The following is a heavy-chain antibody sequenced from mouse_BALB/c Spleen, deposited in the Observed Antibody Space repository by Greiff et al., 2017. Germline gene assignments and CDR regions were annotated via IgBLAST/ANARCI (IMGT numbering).Heavy chain of an antibody. CDR3: ARRDYGNYLDY. V-gene: IGHV5-17*02. CDR1: GFTFSSFG. J-gene: IGHJ2*01. CDR2: ISSGSSTI. D-gene: IGHD2-1*01. Sequence: EVKLVESGGGLVQPGGSRKLSCAASGFTFSSFGMHWVRQAPEKGLEWVAYISSGSSTIYYADTVKGRFTISRDNPKNTLFLQMTSLRSEDTAMYYCARRDYGNYLDYWGQGTTLTVSS.